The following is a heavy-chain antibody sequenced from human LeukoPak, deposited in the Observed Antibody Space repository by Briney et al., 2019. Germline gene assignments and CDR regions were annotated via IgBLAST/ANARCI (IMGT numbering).Heavy chain of an antibody. D-gene: IGHD3-22*01. Sequence: PSETLSLTCTVSGGSINIYYWNWIRQPAGKGLEWSGRMHSSGSTNYNPSFKSRVTMSVDTSNNQFSLKLRSVTAADTAMYFCARGYYDSTGYYYPSFDYWGQGTLVTVSS. J-gene: IGHJ4*02. V-gene: IGHV4-4*07. CDR2: MHSSGST. CDR3: ARGYYDSTGYYYPSFDY. CDR1: GGSINIYY.